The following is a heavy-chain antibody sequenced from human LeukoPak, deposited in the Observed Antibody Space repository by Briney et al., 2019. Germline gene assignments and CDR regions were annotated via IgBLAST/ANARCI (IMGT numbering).Heavy chain of an antibody. CDR2: IIPIFGTA. Sequence: SVKVSCKASGGTFSSYAISWVRQAPGQGLEWMGGIIPIFGTANYAQKFQGRVTITAGESTSTAYMELSSLRSEDTAVYYCARTDYSREGYMDVWGKGTTVTVSS. CDR1: GGTFSSYA. J-gene: IGHJ6*03. D-gene: IGHD5-12*01. V-gene: IGHV1-69*13. CDR3: ARTDYSREGYMDV.